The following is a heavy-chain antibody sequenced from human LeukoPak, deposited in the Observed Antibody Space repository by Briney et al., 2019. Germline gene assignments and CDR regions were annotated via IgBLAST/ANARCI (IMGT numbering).Heavy chain of an antibody. Sequence: SETLSLTCAVYSGSFSGYYWSWIRQPPGKGLEWIGEINHSGSTNYNPSLKSRVTISVDTSKNQFSLKLSSVTAADTAVYYCARGDLGGWFDPWGQGTLVTVSS. CDR1: SGSFSGYY. CDR2: INHSGST. D-gene: IGHD3-16*01. CDR3: ARGDLGGWFDP. J-gene: IGHJ5*02. V-gene: IGHV4-34*01.